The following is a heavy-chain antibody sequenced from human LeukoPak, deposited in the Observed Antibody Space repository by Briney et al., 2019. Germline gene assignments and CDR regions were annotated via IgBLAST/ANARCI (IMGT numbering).Heavy chain of an antibody. CDR1: GYRFSSYW. D-gene: IGHD3-22*01. V-gene: IGHV5-51*01. Sequence: GESLKISCKSSGYRFSSYWICCVRQMPGKGLEWMGIIYPGDSDTRYSPSFQGQVTISADKSISTAYLQWSSLKTSDTAMYHCARRYYDSSGYSRHFDYWGQGTLVTVSS. CDR2: IYPGDSDT. CDR3: ARRYYDSSGYSRHFDY. J-gene: IGHJ4*02.